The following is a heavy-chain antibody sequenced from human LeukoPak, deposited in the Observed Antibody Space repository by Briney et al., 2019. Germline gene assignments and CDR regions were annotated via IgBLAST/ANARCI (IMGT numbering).Heavy chain of an antibody. J-gene: IGHJ3*02. D-gene: IGHD7-27*01. CDR2: IYHSGST. CDR3: AKVTLYTTGDSEAFDI. Sequence: SETLSLTCAVSGGSISSSNWWSWVRQPPGKGLEWIGEIYHSGSTNYNPSLKSRATISVDKSKNQFSLKLSSVTAADTAVYYCAKVTLYTTGDSEAFDIWGQGTLVTVSS. CDR1: GGSISSSNW. V-gene: IGHV4-4*02.